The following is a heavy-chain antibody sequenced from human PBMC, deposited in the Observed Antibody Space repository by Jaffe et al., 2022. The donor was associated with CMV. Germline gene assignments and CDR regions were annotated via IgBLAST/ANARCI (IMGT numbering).Heavy chain of an antibody. CDR3: ARGRGDY. CDR1: GFTVSSDF. V-gene: IGHV3-53*02. J-gene: IGHJ4*02. Sequence: EVQLVETGGGLIQPGGSLRLSCAASGFTVSSDFMSWVRQAPGEGLEWVSVINSGGTTYHADSVKGRFTISRDNSKNTVYVQLNSLRAEDTAVYYCARGRGDYWGQGTLVTVSS. CDR2: INSGGTT.